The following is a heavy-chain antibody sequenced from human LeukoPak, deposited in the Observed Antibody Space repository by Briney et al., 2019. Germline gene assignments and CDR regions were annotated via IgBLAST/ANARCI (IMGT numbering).Heavy chain of an antibody. J-gene: IGHJ6*03. CDR1: GYTFTGYF. CDR2: INPNSGGT. D-gene: IGHD5-12*01. Sequence: ASVKVSCKASGYTFTGYFMHWVRQAPGQGLEWMGWINPNSGGTNYAQKFQGRVTMTRDTSISTAYMELSRLRSDDTAVYYCARDPFKVAHYYYYYMDVWGKGTTVTVSS. V-gene: IGHV1-2*02. CDR3: ARDPFKVAHYYYYYMDV.